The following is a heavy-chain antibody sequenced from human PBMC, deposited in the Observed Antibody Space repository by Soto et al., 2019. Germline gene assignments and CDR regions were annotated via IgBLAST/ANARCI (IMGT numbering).Heavy chain of an antibody. J-gene: IGHJ4*02. CDR3: AKDLHGGIRAAAGTWCLDY. D-gene: IGHD6-13*01. Sequence: GGSLRLSCAASGFTFSSYAMSWVRQAPGKGLEWVSAISGSGGSTYYADSVKGRFTISRDNSKNTLYLQMNSLRAEDTAVYYCAKDLHGGIRAAAGTWCLDYWGQGTLVTVSS. V-gene: IGHV3-23*01. CDR2: ISGSGGST. CDR1: GFTFSSYA.